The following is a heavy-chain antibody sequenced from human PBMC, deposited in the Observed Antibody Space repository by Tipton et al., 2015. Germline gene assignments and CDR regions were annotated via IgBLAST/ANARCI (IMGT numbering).Heavy chain of an antibody. CDR1: GFDFGYYA. CDR2: ITSGGGST. CDR3: ARSGRDSSGYYYRRDRYYYYGMDV. D-gene: IGHD3-22*01. J-gene: IGHJ6*02. V-gene: IGHV3-23*01. Sequence: SLRLSCAASGFDFGYYAMSWVRQAPGKGLEWISGITSGGGSTYYADSVKDRFTISRDNSKNTVHLQMNSLGAEDTAVYYCARSGRDSSGYYYRRDRYYYYGMDVWGQGTTVTVSS.